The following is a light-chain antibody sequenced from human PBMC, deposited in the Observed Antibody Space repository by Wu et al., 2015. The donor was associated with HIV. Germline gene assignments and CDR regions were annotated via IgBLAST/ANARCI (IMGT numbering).Light chain of an antibody. CDR3: QKYNTAPWT. CDR1: QGISNY. J-gene: IGKJ1*01. Sequence: QLTQSPSSLSASVGDRITITCRASQGISNYLAWYQQKPGKAPKLLIYGATTLQSGVPSRFSGSGSGTEFTLIISSLQPEDFATYYCQKYNTAPWTFGQGTKVEMK. V-gene: IGKV1-9*01. CDR2: GAT.